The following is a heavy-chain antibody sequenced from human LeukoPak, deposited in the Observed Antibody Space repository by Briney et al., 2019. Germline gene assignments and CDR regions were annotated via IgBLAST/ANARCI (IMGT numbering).Heavy chain of an antibody. Sequence: SETLSLTCAVYGGSFSGYYWSWIRQPPGKGLEWIGEINHSGSTNYNPSLKSRVTISVDTSKNQFSLKLSSVTAADTAVYYCARASWGVTTWRYFDYWGQGTLVTVSS. CDR3: ARASWGVTTWRYFDY. CDR1: GGSFSGYY. J-gene: IGHJ4*02. D-gene: IGHD4-17*01. CDR2: INHSGST. V-gene: IGHV4-34*01.